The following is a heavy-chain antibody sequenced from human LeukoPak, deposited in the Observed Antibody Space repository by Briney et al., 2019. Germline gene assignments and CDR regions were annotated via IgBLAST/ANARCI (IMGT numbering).Heavy chain of an antibody. D-gene: IGHD1-26*01. J-gene: IGHJ4*02. CDR2: ISGSGGST. V-gene: IGHV3-23*01. Sequence: GGSLRLSCAASGFTFSSYAMSWVRQAPGKGLEWVSTISGSGGSTYYADSVKGRFTISRDNSKNTLYLQMNSLRAEDTAIYYCAKMEYIVGVPDFDYWGQGTLVTVSS. CDR1: GFTFSSYA. CDR3: AKMEYIVGVPDFDY.